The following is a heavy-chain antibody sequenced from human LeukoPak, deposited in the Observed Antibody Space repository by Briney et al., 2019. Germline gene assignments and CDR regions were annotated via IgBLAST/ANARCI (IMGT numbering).Heavy chain of an antibody. CDR1: GGSISSYY. J-gene: IGHJ4*02. D-gene: IGHD1-26*01. V-gene: IGHV4-59*01. CDR3: ARLAPGSYLDY. Sequence: SETLSLTCTVSGGSISSYYWSWIRQPPGKGLERIGYIYYSGSTNYNPSLKSRVTISVDTSKNQFSLKLSSVTAADTAVYYCARLAPGSYLDYWGQGTLVTVSS. CDR2: IYYSGST.